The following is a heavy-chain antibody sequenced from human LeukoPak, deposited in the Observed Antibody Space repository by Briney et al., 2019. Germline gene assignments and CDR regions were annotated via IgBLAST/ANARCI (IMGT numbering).Heavy chain of an antibody. J-gene: IGHJ4*02. CDR1: GGTFSSYA. CDR3: ARDTQYSSDNLGEY. Sequence: EASVKVSCKASGGTFSSYAISWVRQAPGQGLEWMGGIIPIFGTANYAQKFQGRVTITADESTSTAYMELSSLRSEDTAVYYCARDTQYSSDNLGEYWGQGTLVTVSS. V-gene: IGHV1-69*01. D-gene: IGHD3-10*01. CDR2: IIPIFGTA.